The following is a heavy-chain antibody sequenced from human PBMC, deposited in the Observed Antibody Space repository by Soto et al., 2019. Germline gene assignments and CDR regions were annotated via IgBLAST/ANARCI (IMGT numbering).Heavy chain of an antibody. CDR3: ARLCSGSNSPHLAGEALNDY. V-gene: IGHV1-69*01. CDR2: IIPIFGTA. Sequence: QVQLVQSGAEVKKPGSSVKVSCKASGGTFSSYAISWVRQAPGQGLEWMGGIIPIFGTANYAQKFQGRVTITADESTSKAYMELSSLRSDDTAVYYCARLCSGSNSPHLAGEALNDYWGQGTLVTVSS. J-gene: IGHJ4*02. CDR1: GGTFSSYA. D-gene: IGHD1-26*01.